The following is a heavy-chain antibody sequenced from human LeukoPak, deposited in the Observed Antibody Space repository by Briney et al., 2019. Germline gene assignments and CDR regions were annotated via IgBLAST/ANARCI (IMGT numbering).Heavy chain of an antibody. D-gene: IGHD4-23*01. CDR3: ARGQSLLGGDKTDWIDP. V-gene: IGHV4-59*01. CDR1: RSSSRMDY. Sequence: SQTLCLTCAVSRSSSRMDYWSWIRQPPGMGLEWIWCIHDSGKTNYTTSLQSRVTLSLDTSKRQFSLKVTSVTAADTAVYYCARGQSLLGGDKTDWIDPWGQGTVVTVSS. CDR2: IHDSGKT. J-gene: IGHJ5*02.